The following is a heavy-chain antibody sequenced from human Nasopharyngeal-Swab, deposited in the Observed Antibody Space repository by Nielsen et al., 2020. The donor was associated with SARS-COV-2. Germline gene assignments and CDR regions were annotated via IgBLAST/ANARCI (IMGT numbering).Heavy chain of an antibody. V-gene: IGHV4-30-4*01. Sequence: LRLSCTVSGGSTSSGDYYWTWVRQPPGKGLEWIGCIYYSGFTYYNPSLKSRVTISADTSQNQLSLNLISVTAADTAVYYCARAKKSGGTWEHTDYWGQGTLVTVSS. CDR2: IYYSGFT. D-gene: IGHD1-26*01. J-gene: IGHJ4*02. CDR3: ARAKKSGGTWEHTDY. CDR1: GGSTSSGDYY.